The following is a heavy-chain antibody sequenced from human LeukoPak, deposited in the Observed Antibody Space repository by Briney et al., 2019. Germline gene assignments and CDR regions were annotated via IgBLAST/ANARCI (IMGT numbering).Heavy chain of an antibody. CDR1: GYTFTDYG. CDR2: TSSYNGKT. CDR3: ARDPPREATIWAFDI. D-gene: IGHD2-21*01. V-gene: IGHV1-18*03. J-gene: IGHJ3*02. Sequence: ASVKVSCKAFGYTFTDYGITWARQAPGQGLEWMGWTSSYNGKTNYVQKFQGRDAMTADASTNTAYMELRSLRSDDMAVYYCARDPPREATIWAFDIWGQGTMVTVSS.